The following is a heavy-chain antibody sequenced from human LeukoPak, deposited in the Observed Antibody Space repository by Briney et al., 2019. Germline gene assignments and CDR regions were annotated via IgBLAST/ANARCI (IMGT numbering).Heavy chain of an antibody. J-gene: IGHJ4*02. CDR1: GFTFSSYS. D-gene: IGHD2-8*01. V-gene: IGHV3-48*01. CDR3: AKSSVYAIYDY. Sequence: GGSLRLSCAASGFTFSSYSRNWVRQAPGKGLEWVSYISSSSSTIYYADSVKGRFTISRDNAKNSLYLQMNSLRAEDTAVYYCAKSSVYAIYDYWGQGTLVTVSS. CDR2: ISSSSSTI.